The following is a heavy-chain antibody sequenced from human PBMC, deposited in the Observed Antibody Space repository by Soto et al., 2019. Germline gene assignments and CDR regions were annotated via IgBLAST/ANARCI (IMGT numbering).Heavy chain of an antibody. CDR2: IIPIIGTV. CDR1: GGTFSNYP. CDR3: ARGNHRWLQLGYFDL. J-gene: IGHJ2*01. Sequence: QVQLVQSGAEVKKPGSSVKVSCKASGGTFSNYPISWVRQAPGQGLEWMGGIIPIIGTVNYAQKFQGRVTITADEATSTAYMELSSLRSYDTAVYYCARGNHRWLQLGYFDLWGRGTLVTVSS. V-gene: IGHV1-69*12. D-gene: IGHD5-12*01.